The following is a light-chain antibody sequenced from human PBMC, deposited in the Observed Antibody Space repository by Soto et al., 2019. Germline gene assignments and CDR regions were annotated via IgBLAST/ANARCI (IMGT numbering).Light chain of an antibody. CDR2: AAS. CDR3: QQLNSYPVT. CDR1: QGISSY. Sequence: DIQLTQSPSFLSASVGDRVTITCRASQGISSYLAWYQQKPGKAPKLLIYAASTLQSGVPSRFSGSGSGTEFTLTISSQQPEEFATCYCQQLNSYPVTFGPGTKVDIK. V-gene: IGKV1-9*01. J-gene: IGKJ3*01.